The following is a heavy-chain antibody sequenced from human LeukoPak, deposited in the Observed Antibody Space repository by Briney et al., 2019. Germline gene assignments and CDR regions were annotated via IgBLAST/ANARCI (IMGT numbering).Heavy chain of an antibody. CDR3: ARALYGSGSNYYYYYMDV. V-gene: IGHV1-18*01. J-gene: IGHJ6*03. CDR2: ISPYNGDT. Sequence: ASVKVSCKASGYTFTSYGISWVRQAPGQGLEWMGWISPYNGDTNYAQKLQGRVTMTTDTSTSTAYMELRSLRSDDTAVYYCARALYGSGSNYYYYYMDVWGKGTTVTISS. CDR1: GYTFTSYG. D-gene: IGHD3-10*01.